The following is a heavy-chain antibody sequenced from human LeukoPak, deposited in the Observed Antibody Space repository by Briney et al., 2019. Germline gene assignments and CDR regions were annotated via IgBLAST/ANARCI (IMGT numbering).Heavy chain of an antibody. CDR2: ISYDGSNK. Sequence: GGSLRLSCAASGFTFSSYAMHWVRQAPGKGLEWVAVISYDGSNKYYADSVKGRFTISRDNSKNTLYLQMNSLRVEDTAIYYCVKNDGWFHLAQWGQGTLVTVSS. CDR1: GFTFSSYA. CDR3: VKNDGWFHLAQ. V-gene: IGHV3-30-3*01. J-gene: IGHJ4*02. D-gene: IGHD6-19*01.